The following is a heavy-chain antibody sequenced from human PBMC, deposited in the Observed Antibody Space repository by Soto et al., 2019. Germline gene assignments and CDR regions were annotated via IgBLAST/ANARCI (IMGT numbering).Heavy chain of an antibody. CDR2: IYHSGST. CDR1: GGSISSGGYS. Sequence: QLQLQESGSGLVKPSQTLSLTCAVSGGSISSGGYSWSWIRQPPGKGLEWIGYIYHSGSTYYNPALRGRVTSSVDRSKNQFSLKLSSVPAADTAVYYCAAGGGLPRYYWGQGTLVTVSS. V-gene: IGHV4-30-2*01. J-gene: IGHJ4*02. D-gene: IGHD5-12*01. CDR3: AAGGGLPRYY.